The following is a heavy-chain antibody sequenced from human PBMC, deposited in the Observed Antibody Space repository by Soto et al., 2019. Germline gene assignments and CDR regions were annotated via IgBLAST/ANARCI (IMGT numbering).Heavy chain of an antibody. Sequence: SLRLSCGASGFTFITYNMHWVRQGPGKGLVWVSRINSDGSSTRYADSVKGRFTISRDNAKNTLHLQMNSLRVEDTAIYYCARGGAVSSGWYDGHWGQGTLVTVSS. J-gene: IGHJ4*02. CDR2: INSDGSST. CDR1: GFTFITYN. D-gene: IGHD6-19*01. CDR3: ARGGAVSSGWYDGH. V-gene: IGHV3-74*01.